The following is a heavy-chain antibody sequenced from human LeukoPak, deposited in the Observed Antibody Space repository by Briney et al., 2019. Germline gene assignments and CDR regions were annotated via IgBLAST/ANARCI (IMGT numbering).Heavy chain of an antibody. V-gene: IGHV4-34*01. CDR3: ARVPQRISKRFYYMDV. Sequence: PSETLSLTCAVYGGSFSGYYWSWIRQPPGKGLEWIGQINHSRSTNYNPALKSRVTISVDTSKNQFSLKLSSVTAADSAVYSCARVPQRISKRFYYMDVWGEGTTVTVSS. J-gene: IGHJ6*03. CDR1: GGSFSGYY. D-gene: IGHD4-11*01. CDR2: INHSRST.